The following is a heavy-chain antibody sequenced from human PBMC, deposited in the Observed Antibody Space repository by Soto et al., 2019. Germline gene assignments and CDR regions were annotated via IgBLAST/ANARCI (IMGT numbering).Heavy chain of an antibody. V-gene: IGHV3-33*01. CDR3: AAWAEGATEVH. CDR2: IWYDASKQ. CDR1: GFSFSVYG. J-gene: IGHJ4*02. D-gene: IGHD2-15*01. Sequence: PGGSLRLSCEASGFSFSVYGMHWVRQAPGKGLEWVAVIWYDASKQFYAGSVEGRFTISRDNSKATLYLQMNSLRAEDTAVYYCAAWAEGATEVHWGQGTLGTVAS.